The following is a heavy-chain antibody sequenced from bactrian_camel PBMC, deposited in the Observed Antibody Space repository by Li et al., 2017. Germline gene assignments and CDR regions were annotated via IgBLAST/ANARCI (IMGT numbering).Heavy chain of an antibody. CDR2: ISKDGTT. CDR3: ATVSPYAGVWSDKFSY. Sequence: DVQLVESGGGSVQAGGSLRLSCAASGYTSRPYCMGWFRQAPGKEREFVSSISKDGTTSYAASVKGRFTISQDNAKNTLYLQMNCLKTEDTAVYYCATVSPYAGVWSDKFSYWGQGTQVTVS. CDR1: GYTSRPYC. V-gene: IGHV3S67*01. J-gene: IGHJ4*01. D-gene: IGHD3*01.